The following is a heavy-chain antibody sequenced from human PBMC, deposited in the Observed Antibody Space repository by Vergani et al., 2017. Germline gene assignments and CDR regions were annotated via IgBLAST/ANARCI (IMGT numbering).Heavy chain of an antibody. CDR3: AKTKKTPPLGTFDY. V-gene: IGHV3-30*04. CDR1: GFTFSSYA. J-gene: IGHJ4*02. Sequence: QVQLVESGGGVVQPGRSLRLSCAASGFTFSSYAMHWVRQAPGKGLEWVAVISYDGSNKYYADSVKGRFTISRDNSKNTLYLQMNSLRAEDTAVYYCAKTKKTPPLGTFDYWGQGTLVTVSS. D-gene: IGHD1-14*01. CDR2: ISYDGSNK.